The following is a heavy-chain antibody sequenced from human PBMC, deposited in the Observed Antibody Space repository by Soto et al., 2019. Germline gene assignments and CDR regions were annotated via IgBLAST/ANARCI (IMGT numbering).Heavy chain of an antibody. CDR1: GGSISSSNW. J-gene: IGHJ6*02. CDR2: IYHSGST. CDR3: ARSWPSVDSYGSGVMDV. V-gene: IGHV4-4*02. Sequence: QVQLQESGPGLVKPSGTLSVTCAVSGGSISSSNWWNWVRQPPGKGLEWIGEIYHSGSTNYNPSLRSRVTISVDKSKTQFSLRVRAVTAADTAEYYCARSWPSVDSYGSGVMDVWGQGTTVTVAS. D-gene: IGHD5-18*01.